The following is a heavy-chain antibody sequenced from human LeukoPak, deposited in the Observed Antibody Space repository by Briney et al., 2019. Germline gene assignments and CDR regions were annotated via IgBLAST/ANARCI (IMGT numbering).Heavy chain of an antibody. CDR2: IRYDGSNK. V-gene: IGHV3-30*02. D-gene: IGHD2-2*01. CDR1: GFTFSIFD. CDR3: AGKDVVVVPAADAFDV. J-gene: IGHJ3*01. Sequence: GGSLRLSCAASGFTFSIFDMHWVRQAPGKGLEWVAFIRYDGSNKYYADSVKGRFTISRDNSRNTLYLQMNSLRAEDTAVYYCAGKDVVVVPAADAFDVWGQGTMVTVSS.